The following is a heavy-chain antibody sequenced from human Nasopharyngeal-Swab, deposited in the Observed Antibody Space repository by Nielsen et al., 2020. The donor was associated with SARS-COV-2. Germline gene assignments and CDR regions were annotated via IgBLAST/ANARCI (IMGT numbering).Heavy chain of an antibody. J-gene: IGHJ6*02. CDR2: IYSGGST. D-gene: IGHD6-19*01. V-gene: IGHV3-NL1*01. CDR3: ARWMAGHYGMDV. CDR1: GFTFSSYG. Sequence: GGSLRLSCAASGFTFSSYGMHWVRQAPGKGLEWVSVIYSGGSTYYADSVKGRFTISRDNSKNTLYLQMNSLRAEDTAVYYCARWMAGHYGMDVWSQGTTVTVSS.